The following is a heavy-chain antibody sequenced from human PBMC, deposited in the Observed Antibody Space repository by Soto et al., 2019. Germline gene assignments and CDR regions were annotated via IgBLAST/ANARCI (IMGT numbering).Heavy chain of an antibody. D-gene: IGHD5-12*01. CDR1: GFTFSSYG. J-gene: IGHJ4*02. Sequence: QVQLVESGGGVVQPGRSLRLSCAASGFTFSSYGMHWVRQAPGKGLEWVAVISYDGSNKYYADSVKGRFTISRDNSKNTLYLQMNSLRAEDTAVYYCAKDLRGYRGRLHSYFDYWGQGTPVTVSS. CDR3: AKDLRGYRGRLHSYFDY. CDR2: ISYDGSNK. V-gene: IGHV3-30*18.